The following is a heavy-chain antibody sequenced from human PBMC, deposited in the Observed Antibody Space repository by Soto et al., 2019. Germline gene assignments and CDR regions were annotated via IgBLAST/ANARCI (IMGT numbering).Heavy chain of an antibody. D-gene: IGHD1-26*01. J-gene: IGHJ6*02. Sequence: APMEVSCKASGYTFTSYCISWGRQAPGQGVEGVGWISAYNGNTNYAQKLQGRVTMTTDTSTSTAYMELRSLRSDDTAVYYCARDDPKWELLRAWYYYYGMDVWGQGTKVTVSS. V-gene: IGHV1-18*01. CDR3: ARDDPKWELLRAWYYYYGMDV. CDR2: ISAYNGNT. CDR1: GYTFTSYC.